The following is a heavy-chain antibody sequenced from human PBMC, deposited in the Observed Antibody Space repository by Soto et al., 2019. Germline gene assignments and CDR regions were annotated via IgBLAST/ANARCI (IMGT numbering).Heavy chain of an antibody. CDR3: ARESRDGYNWRAPLLYYYYGMDV. CDR1: GGSISSYY. V-gene: IGHV4-59*01. J-gene: IGHJ6*02. D-gene: IGHD5-12*01. Sequence: SETLSLTCTVSGGSISSYYWSWIRQPPGKGLEWIGYIYYSGSTNYNPSLKSRVTISVDTSKNQFSLKLSSVTAADTAVYYFARESRDGYNWRAPLLYYYYGMDVWGQGTTVTVSS. CDR2: IYYSGST.